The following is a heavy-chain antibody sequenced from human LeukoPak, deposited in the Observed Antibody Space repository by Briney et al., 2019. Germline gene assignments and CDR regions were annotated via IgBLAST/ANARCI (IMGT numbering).Heavy chain of an antibody. D-gene: IGHD2-2*01. V-gene: IGHV3-33*01. Sequence: GRSLRLSCAASGFTFSSYGMHWVRQAPGKGLEWVAVICYDGSNKYYADSVKGRFTISRDNSKNTLYLQMNSLRAEDTAVYYCARGHCSSTSCYGTFDYWGQGTLVSVSS. CDR3: ARGHCSSTSCYGTFDY. J-gene: IGHJ4*02. CDR2: ICYDGSNK. CDR1: GFTFSSYG.